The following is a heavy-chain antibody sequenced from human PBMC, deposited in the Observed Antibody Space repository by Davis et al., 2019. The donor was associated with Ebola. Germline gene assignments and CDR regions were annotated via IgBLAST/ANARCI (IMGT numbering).Heavy chain of an antibody. J-gene: IGHJ4*02. CDR2: ISRSSSTI. CDR3: AREVAVAGTECDY. V-gene: IGHV3-11*04. D-gene: IGHD6-19*01. CDR1: GFTFSDYY. Sequence: GESLKISCAASGFTFSDYYMSWIRQAPGKGLEWVSYISRSSSTIYYADSVKGRFTISRDNAKNSLYLQMNSLRDEDTAVYYCAREVAVAGTECDYWGQGTLVTVSS.